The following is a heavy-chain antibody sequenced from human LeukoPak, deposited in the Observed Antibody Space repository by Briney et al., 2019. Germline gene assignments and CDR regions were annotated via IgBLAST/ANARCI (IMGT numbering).Heavy chain of an antibody. D-gene: IGHD3-9*01. CDR2: ISAYNGST. Sequence: ASVKVSCKASGYTFTSYGISWVRQAPGQGLEWMGWISAYNGSTNYAQKLQGRVTMTRNTSISTAYMELSSLRSEDTAVYYCARRPSKYYDILTGYYRSEFDYWGQGTLVTVSS. V-gene: IGHV1-18*01. CDR1: GYTFTSYG. J-gene: IGHJ4*02. CDR3: ARRPSKYYDILTGYYRSEFDY.